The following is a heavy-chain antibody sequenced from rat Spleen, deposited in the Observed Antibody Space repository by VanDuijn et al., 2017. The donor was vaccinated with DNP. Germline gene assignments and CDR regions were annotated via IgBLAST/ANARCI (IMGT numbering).Heavy chain of an antibody. J-gene: IGHJ2*01. CDR3: ARYGSVALDY. V-gene: IGHV3-1*01. CDR1: GYSITGNY. Sequence: EVQLQESGPGLVKPSQSLSLTCSVTGYSITGNYWGWIRKFPGNNMEWIGHISYSGSTGYNPSLKSRISITRDTSKNQFFLQLNSVTTEDTATYYCARYGSVALDYWGQGVMVTVSS. CDR2: ISYSGST. D-gene: IGHD3-3*01.